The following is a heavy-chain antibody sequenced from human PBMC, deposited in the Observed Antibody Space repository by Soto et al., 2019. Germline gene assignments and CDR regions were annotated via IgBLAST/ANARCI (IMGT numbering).Heavy chain of an antibody. V-gene: IGHV3-23*01. D-gene: IGHD6-19*01. CDR1: AFIFKDYA. J-gene: IGHJ5*02. CDR3: AKDFGAWSDS. Sequence: EVHLLESGGGLIQPGGSLRLSCTASAFIFKDYAMSWVRQAPGKGLEWVSTISRGGAYTHYADSVKGRFSISRDNSKQTLSLQMDSLRPEDTAVYYCAKDFGAWSDSWGQGTLVNVSS. CDR2: ISRGGAYT.